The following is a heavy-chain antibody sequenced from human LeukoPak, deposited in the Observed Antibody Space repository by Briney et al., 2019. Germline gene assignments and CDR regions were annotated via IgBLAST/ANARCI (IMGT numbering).Heavy chain of an antibody. D-gene: IGHD3-22*01. CDR3: ARDRNYYDSRVLDY. Sequence: PSETLSLTXTVSGGSIGSYYWSWIRQPPGKGLEWIGYIYYSGSTNYNPSLKSRVTISVDTSKNQFSLKLSSVTAADTAVYYCARDRNYYDSRVLDYWGQGTLVTVSS. CDR2: IYYSGST. CDR1: GGSIGSYY. J-gene: IGHJ4*02. V-gene: IGHV4-59*01.